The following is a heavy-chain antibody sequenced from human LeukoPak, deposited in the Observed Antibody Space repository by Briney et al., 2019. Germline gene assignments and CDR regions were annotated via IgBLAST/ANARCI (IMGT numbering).Heavy chain of an antibody. V-gene: IGHV3-48*03. D-gene: IGHD3-3*01. CDR3: ARGLRTDFWSGYYSYFDY. CDR1: GFTLSSNE. J-gene: IGHJ4*02. CDR2: ISSSGNTI. Sequence: GGSLRLSCAASGFTLSSNEMNWVRRAPGKGLEWVSYISSSGNTIYYADSVKGRFTISRDHAKNSLYLQMNSLRAEDTAVYYCARGLRTDFWSGYYSYFDYWGQGTLVTVSS.